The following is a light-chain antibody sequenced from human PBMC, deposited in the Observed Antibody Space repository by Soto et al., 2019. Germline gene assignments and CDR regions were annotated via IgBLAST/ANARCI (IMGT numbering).Light chain of an antibody. Sequence: SVLTXPPSASGTPGQRVTIPCSGSSSNIGSNTVNWYQQLPGTAPKLLIYSNNQRPSGVPDRFSGSKSGTSASLAISGLQSEDEADYYCAAWDDSLNAHYVFGTGTKATVL. CDR2: SNN. V-gene: IGLV1-44*01. CDR3: AAWDDSLNAHYV. J-gene: IGLJ1*01. CDR1: SSNIGSNT.